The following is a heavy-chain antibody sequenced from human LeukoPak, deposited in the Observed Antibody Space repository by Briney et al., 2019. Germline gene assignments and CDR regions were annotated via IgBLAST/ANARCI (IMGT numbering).Heavy chain of an antibody. Sequence: ASVKVSCKASGYTFTSYAMNWVRQAPGQGLEWMGIINPSGGSTSYAQKFQGRVTMTRDTSTSTVYMELSSLRSEDTAVYYCARDAAKYVWGSYRYPTAALFWGQGTLVTVSS. V-gene: IGHV1-46*01. CDR2: INPSGGST. CDR1: GYTFTSYA. CDR3: ARDAAKYVWGSYRYPTAALF. J-gene: IGHJ4*02. D-gene: IGHD3-16*02.